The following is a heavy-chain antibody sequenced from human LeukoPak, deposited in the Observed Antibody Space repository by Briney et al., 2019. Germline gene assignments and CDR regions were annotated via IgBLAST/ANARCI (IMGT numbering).Heavy chain of an antibody. CDR3: AREVYSTSRHFDY. J-gene: IGHJ4*02. D-gene: IGHD6-13*01. CDR1: GFTFSSYS. V-gene: IGHV3-74*01. Sequence: GGSLRLSCAASGFTFSSYSMNWVRQAPGKGLVWVSRIHSDGSSTSYADSVKGRFTISRDNAKNTLYLQMNSLRAEDTAVYYCAREVYSTSRHFDYWGQGTLVTVSS. CDR2: IHSDGSST.